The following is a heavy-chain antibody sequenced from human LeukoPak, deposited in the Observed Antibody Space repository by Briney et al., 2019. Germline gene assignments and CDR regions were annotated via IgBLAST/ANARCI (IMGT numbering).Heavy chain of an antibody. J-gene: IGHJ6*03. D-gene: IGHD3-10*01. CDR1: GFTFSSYG. Sequence: GGSLTLSCPASGFTFSSYGMHWVRQAPGKGLEWVAVISYDGSNKDYADFVKGRFTNPRGNFKNTLYLQMNSLRAEDTALYYCAKDGIGSYYGSGSYSARRYYYYYMDVWGKGTTVTVSS. CDR3: AKDGIGSYYGSGSYSARRYYYYYMDV. CDR2: ISYDGSNK. V-gene: IGHV3-30*18.